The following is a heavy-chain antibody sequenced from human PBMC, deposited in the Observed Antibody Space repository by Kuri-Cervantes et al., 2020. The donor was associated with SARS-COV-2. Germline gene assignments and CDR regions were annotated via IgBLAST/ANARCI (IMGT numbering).Heavy chain of an antibody. CDR2: ISAYNGNT. CDR1: GYTFTSYG. D-gene: IGHD4-23*01. J-gene: IGHJ4*02. Sequence: ASVKVSCKASGYTFTSYGISWVRQAPGQGLEWMGWISAYNGNTNYAQKFQGRVTMTTDTSTSTAYMELRSLRSDDTAVYYCARSHTLYGGNSPPWDYWGQGTVVTVSS. CDR3: ARSHTLYGGNSPPWDY. V-gene: IGHV1-18*01.